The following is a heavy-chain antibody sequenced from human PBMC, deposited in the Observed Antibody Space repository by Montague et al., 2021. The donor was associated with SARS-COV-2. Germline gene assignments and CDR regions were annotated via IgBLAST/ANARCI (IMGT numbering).Heavy chain of an antibody. CDR1: GESFSAYY. CDR3: ARRGSPVWGVTVSAELDY. V-gene: IGHV4-34*12. J-gene: IGHJ4*02. CDR2: IIQSGRT. Sequence: SETLSLTCAVSGESFSAYYWSSIRQPPAKGLEWIVEIIQSGRTNKNPSPKSRVIITVDTSTNQFSLKLSSVTAADTAVYYCARRGSPVWGVTVSAELDYWGQGILVIVSS. D-gene: IGHD3-10*01.